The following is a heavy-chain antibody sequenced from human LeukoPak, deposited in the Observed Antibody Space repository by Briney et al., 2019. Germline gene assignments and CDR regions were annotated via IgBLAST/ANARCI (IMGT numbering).Heavy chain of an antibody. J-gene: IGHJ4*02. CDR2: ISGSGGST. CDR3: GKDRSAVAATSCFDC. V-gene: IGHV3-23*01. CDR1: GFTSNSYA. D-gene: IGHD2-15*01. Sequence: GGSLRLSCAASGFTSNSYAMSWVRQAPGKGLEWVSTISGSGGSTYYADSVKGRFTISRDNSKNTLYLQMNSLRAEDTAVYYCGKDRSAVAATSCFDCWGQGTLVTVSS.